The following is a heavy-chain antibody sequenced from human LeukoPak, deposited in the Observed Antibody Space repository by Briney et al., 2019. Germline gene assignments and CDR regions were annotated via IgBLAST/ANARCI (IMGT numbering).Heavy chain of an antibody. V-gene: IGHV1-69*01. Sequence: SVKVSCKASGAPFSSYAISWVRQAPGQGPEWMEGFIPIFGTANSAQQFQGRVPITADESTSTAYMELSSLRSEDTAVYYCARAPSHYGDYIQYFLGYYYYGMDVRGQGTTVTVS. D-gene: IGHD4-17*01. CDR1: GAPFSSYA. CDR3: ARAPSHYGDYIQYFLGYYYYGMDV. J-gene: IGHJ6*02. CDR2: FIPIFGTA.